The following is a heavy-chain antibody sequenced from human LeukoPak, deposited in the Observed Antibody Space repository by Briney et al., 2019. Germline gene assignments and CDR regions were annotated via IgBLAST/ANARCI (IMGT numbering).Heavy chain of an antibody. V-gene: IGHV1-69*10. Sequence: SVKVSCKASGGTFNNYGIIWVRQAPGQGLEWMGVIIPILGTANYAQKFQGRVTITADKSTTTAYMEPSNLRSEDTAVYYCAKDHQRFTYYYYYYMDVWGKGTTVTVSS. CDR2: IIPILGTA. J-gene: IGHJ6*03. CDR1: GGTFNNYG. CDR3: AKDHQRFTYYYYYYMDV. D-gene: IGHD2-2*01.